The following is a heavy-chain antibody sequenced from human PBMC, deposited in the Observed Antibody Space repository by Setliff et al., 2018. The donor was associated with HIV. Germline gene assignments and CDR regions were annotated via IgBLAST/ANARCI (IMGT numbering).Heavy chain of an antibody. CDR3: AAFFVTPMTTQDF. D-gene: IGHD4-4*01. V-gene: IGHV4-34*01. CDR2: IHHTGYI. J-gene: IGHJ4*02. Sequence: SETLSLTCAVYGGPSTDHYWTWIRQSPGMGLEWIAEIHHTGYINYNPSLRSRVSVSRDMSSNQFSLRLSSVTAADAAVYYCAAFFVTPMTTQDFWGQGTLVTVSS. CDR1: GGPSTDHY.